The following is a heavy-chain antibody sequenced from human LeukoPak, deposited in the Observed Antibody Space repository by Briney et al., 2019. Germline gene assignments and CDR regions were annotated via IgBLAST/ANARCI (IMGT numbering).Heavy chain of an antibody. Sequence: SSETLSLTCSVSGDSVSDYYWSWIRQPAGKGLEWIGRLYTSGSTNYNPSLRSRVTISLDTSKNQFSLQLTSVTAADTAVYYCARVRYPSYYYYQDVLGKGATPTVSS. D-gene: IGHD1-1*01. CDR1: GDSVSDYY. V-gene: IGHV4-4*07. J-gene: IGHJ6*03. CDR3: ARVRYPSYYYYQDV. CDR2: LYTSGST.